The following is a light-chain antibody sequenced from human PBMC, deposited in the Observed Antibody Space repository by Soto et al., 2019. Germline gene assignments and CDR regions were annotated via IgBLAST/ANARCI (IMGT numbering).Light chain of an antibody. Sequence: DIVMTQPPLSLPVTPGEPASISCRSSQSLLHSNGYNYLDWYLQKPGQSPHLLIYLGSNRASGVPDRFSGSGSGTDFTLKISRVEAEDVGVYYCMQALQTPWTFGQGTKVDIK. CDR1: QSLLHSNGYNY. CDR3: MQALQTPWT. J-gene: IGKJ1*01. V-gene: IGKV2-28*01. CDR2: LGS.